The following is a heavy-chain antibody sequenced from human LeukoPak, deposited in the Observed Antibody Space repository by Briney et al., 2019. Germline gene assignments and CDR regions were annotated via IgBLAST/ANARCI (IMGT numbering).Heavy chain of an antibody. CDR2: IYTSGST. Sequence: SETLSLTCTVSGGSISSGSYYWSWIRQPAGTGLEWIGRIYTSGSTNYNPSLKSRVTISVDTSKNQFSLKLSSVTAADTAVYYCAREGSGSYGWYFDYWGQGTLVTVSS. D-gene: IGHD1-26*01. J-gene: IGHJ4*02. V-gene: IGHV4-61*02. CDR3: AREGSGSYGWYFDY. CDR1: GGSISSGSYY.